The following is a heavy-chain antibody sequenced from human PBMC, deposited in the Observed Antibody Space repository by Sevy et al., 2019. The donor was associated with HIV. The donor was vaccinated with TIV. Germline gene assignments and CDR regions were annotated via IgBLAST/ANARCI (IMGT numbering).Heavy chain of an antibody. D-gene: IGHD3-3*01. J-gene: IGHJ6*02. CDR1: GYTFTSYG. CDR3: ARDLLWDRDFWSGPIGAPTYYYYGMDV. CDR2: ISDYNGNT. V-gene: IGHV1-18*01. Sequence: ASVKVSCKASGYTFTSYGISWVRQAPGQGLEWMGWISDYNGNTNYAQKLQGRVTMTTDTSTSTAYMELRSLRSDDTAVYYCARDLLWDRDFWSGPIGAPTYYYYGMDVWGQGTTVTVSS.